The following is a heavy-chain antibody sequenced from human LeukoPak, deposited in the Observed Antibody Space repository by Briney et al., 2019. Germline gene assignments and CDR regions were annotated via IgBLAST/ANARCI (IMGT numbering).Heavy chain of an antibody. CDR2: INHSGST. J-gene: IGHJ3*02. Sequence: SETLSLTCAVYGGSFSGYYWSWIRQPPGKGLEWIGEINHSGSTNYNPSLKSRVTISVDTSKNQFSLKLSSVTAADTAVYYCARDHPNDAFDIWGQGTMVTVSS. CDR3: ARDHPNDAFDI. V-gene: IGHV4-34*01. CDR1: GGSFSGYY.